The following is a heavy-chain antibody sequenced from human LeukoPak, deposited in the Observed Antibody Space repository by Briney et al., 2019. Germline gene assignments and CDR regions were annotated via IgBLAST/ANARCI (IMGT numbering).Heavy chain of an antibody. CDR3: AKGRVDYYDSSDAFDI. CDR1: GFTFNNYG. CDR2: IRYNGNNQ. Sequence: GGSLRLSCAASGFTFNNYGMHWVRQAPGKGLEWVAFIRYNGNNQYYADSVKGRFTISRDNSKNTLYLQMNSLGPEDTAMYYCAKGRVDYYDSSDAFDIWGQGTMVTVSS. D-gene: IGHD3-22*01. J-gene: IGHJ3*02. V-gene: IGHV3-30*02.